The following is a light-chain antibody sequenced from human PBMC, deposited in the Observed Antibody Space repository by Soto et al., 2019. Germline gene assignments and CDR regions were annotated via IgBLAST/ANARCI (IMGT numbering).Light chain of an antibody. CDR2: GAS. V-gene: IGKV3-20*01. J-gene: IGKJ1*01. CDR3: QQYCSSPQT. Sequence: IVMTQSPASLSLSPGERATLTCRASQGVGNDLAWYQQRPGKAPRLLIYGASTWQTGIPDRFSGSGSGTDFTLTISRLEPEDFAVYYCQQYCSSPQTFGQGTNVEIK. CDR1: QGVGND.